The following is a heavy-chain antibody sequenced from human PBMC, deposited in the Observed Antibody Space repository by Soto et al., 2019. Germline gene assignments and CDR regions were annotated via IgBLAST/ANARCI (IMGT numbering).Heavy chain of an antibody. Sequence: QVQLVQSGAEVKKPGASVKVSCKASGYTFTSYGISWVRQAPGQGLEWMGWISAYNGNTNYAQKLQGSVTMTIDNSTSTAYMELRSLRSDDTAVYYCAISGSTTGTTRRLGAFDIWGQGTMVTVSS. D-gene: IGHD1-7*01. CDR2: ISAYNGNT. J-gene: IGHJ3*02. CDR3: AISGSTTGTTRRLGAFDI. V-gene: IGHV1-18*01. CDR1: GYTFTSYG.